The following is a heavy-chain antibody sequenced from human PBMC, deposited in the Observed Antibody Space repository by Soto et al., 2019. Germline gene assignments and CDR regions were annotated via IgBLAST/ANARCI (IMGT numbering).Heavy chain of an antibody. Sequence: SETLSLTCTVSGGSIISCGYYWSWIRQHPGKGLEWIGYIYYSGSTYYNPSLKSRVTISVDTSKNQFSLKLSSVTAADTAVYYCARGFQYDFWSGYPINWFDPWGQGTLVSVSS. CDR3: ARGFQYDFWSGYPINWFDP. CDR1: GGSIISCGYY. V-gene: IGHV4-31*03. CDR2: IYYSGST. J-gene: IGHJ5*02. D-gene: IGHD3-3*01.